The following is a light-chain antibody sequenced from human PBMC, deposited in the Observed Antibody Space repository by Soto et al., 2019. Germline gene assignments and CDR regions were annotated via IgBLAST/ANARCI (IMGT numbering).Light chain of an antibody. CDR2: DAS. V-gene: IGKV3-20*01. CDR1: QSVSSSS. CDR3: QQYGSSPWT. Sequence: EIVLTQSPGTLSLSPGERATLSCRASQSVSSSSLAWYQQKPGQAPSLLISDASSRATGIPDRFSGSGSGTDFTLTISRPEPEDFAVYYCQQYGSSPWTFGQGTKVETK. J-gene: IGKJ1*01.